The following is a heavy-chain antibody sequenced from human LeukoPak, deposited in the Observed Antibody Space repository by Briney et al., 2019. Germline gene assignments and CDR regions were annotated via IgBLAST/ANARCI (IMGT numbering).Heavy chain of an antibody. J-gene: IGHJ4*02. CDR3: AKDSYSYYDSSRNYFDY. CDR1: GFTFSSYG. CDR2: IRYDGSKK. D-gene: IGHD3-22*01. V-gene: IGHV3-30*02. Sequence: GGSLRLSCAASGFTFSSYGMHWVRQAPGKGLEWVAFIRYDGSKKYYADSVKGGFTISRDNSKNTLYLQINSLRAEDTAVYYCAKDSYSYYDSSRNYFDYWGQGTLVTVSS.